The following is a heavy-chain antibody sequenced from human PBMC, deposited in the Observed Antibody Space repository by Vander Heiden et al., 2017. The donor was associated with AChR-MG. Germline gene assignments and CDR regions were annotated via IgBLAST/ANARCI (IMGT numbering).Heavy chain of an antibody. CDR1: GYTVSSYE. Sequence: EVQLVEFGGGLVQPGGSLRLSCVASGYTVSSYEMNWVRQAPGKGLEWVSYISTSGSFMSYADSVKGRFTMSRDNAKSSVYLQMNSLRAEDTAIYYCARDEDGDEDFDYWGQGTLVTVSS. V-gene: IGHV3-48*03. J-gene: IGHJ4*02. CDR3: ARDEDGDEDFDY. CDR2: ISTSGSFM. D-gene: IGHD4-17*01.